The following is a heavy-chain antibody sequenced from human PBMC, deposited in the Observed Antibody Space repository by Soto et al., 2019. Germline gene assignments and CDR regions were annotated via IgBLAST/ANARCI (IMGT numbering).Heavy chain of an antibody. D-gene: IGHD2-15*01. Sequence: GGSLRLSCAASGFTFSSYDMHWVRQATGKGLEWVSAIGTAGDTYYPGSVKGRFTISRENAKNSLYLQMNSLRAGDTAVYYCARARLGYCSGGSCYGDSTFDYWGQGTLVTVSS. CDR1: GFTFSSYD. CDR2: IGTAGDT. J-gene: IGHJ4*02. V-gene: IGHV3-13*01. CDR3: ARARLGYCSGGSCYGDSTFDY.